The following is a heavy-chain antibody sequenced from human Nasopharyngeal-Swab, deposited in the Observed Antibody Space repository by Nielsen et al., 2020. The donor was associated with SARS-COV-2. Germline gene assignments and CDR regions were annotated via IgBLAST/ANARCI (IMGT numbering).Heavy chain of an antibody. CDR2: IIPIFGIA. CDR1: GGTFSSYA. V-gene: IGHV1-69*04. D-gene: IGHD3-22*01. CDR3: ASKGGGDYYDSRRYYNYVMDV. J-gene: IGHJ6*02. Sequence: SVKVSCKASGGTFSSYAISWVRQAPGQGLEWMGRIIPIFGIANYAQKLQGRVTITADKSTSAAYMELSSLKSEDSAVYYCASKGGGDYYDSRRYYNYVMDVWGQGTTVTVSS.